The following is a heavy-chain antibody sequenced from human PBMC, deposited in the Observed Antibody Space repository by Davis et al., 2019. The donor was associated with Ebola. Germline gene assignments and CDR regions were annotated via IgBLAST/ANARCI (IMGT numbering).Heavy chain of an antibody. D-gene: IGHD2-2*01. J-gene: IGHJ6*02. Sequence: GESLKISCAASGFTFSSYSMNWVRQAPGKGLEWVSSISSSSSYIYHADSVKGRFTISRDNAKNSLYLQMNSLRAEDTAVYYCARVGQGYCISTSCYEWDYYYYGMDVWGQGTTVTVSS. V-gene: IGHV3-21*01. CDR2: ISSSSSYI. CDR3: ARVGQGYCISTSCYEWDYYYYGMDV. CDR1: GFTFSSYS.